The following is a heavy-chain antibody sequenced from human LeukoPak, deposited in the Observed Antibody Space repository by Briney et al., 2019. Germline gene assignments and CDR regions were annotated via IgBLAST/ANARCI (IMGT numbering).Heavy chain of an antibody. V-gene: IGHV6-1*01. CDR3: ARGDYDFDY. CDR2: TYYRSRFHN. D-gene: IGHD4/OR15-4a*01. J-gene: IGHJ4*02. CDR1: GDSVSSNSAV. Sequence: SQTLSLTCAISGDSVSSNSAVWNWIRQSPSRGLEWLGRTYYRSRFHNDYTVSVKGRITTNPDTSKDQFSLQLNSVTPEDTAVYYCARGDYDFDYWGQGTPVTVS.